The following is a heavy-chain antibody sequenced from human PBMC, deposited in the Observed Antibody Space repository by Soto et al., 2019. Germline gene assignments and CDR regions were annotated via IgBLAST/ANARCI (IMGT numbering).Heavy chain of an antibody. J-gene: IGHJ3*01. D-gene: IGHD1-26*01. V-gene: IGHV3-30*04. CDR3: ARRASR. CDR2: ISYDERIK. CDR1: GFTFSSYA. Sequence: GGSLRLSCAASGFTFSSYALHWVRQAPGKGLEWVAVISYDERIKDYADSVKGRVTISRDDSKNTLYLQMNILRPEDTAVYYCARRASRWGQGTMVTVSS.